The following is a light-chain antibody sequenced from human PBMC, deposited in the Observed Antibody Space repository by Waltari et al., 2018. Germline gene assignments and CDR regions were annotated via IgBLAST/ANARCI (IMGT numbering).Light chain of an antibody. J-gene: IGLJ3*02. CDR1: SSNIRENY. Sequence: QSILTQPPSISAAPGQRVTISCSGGSSNIRENYVSWYQQLPGTAPKLHIYENKKRPSGILDRFSGSKSGTSATLGITGLQTGDEADYYCGTWDNSLKTWVFGGGTKLTVL. CDR2: ENK. CDR3: GTWDNSLKTWV. V-gene: IGLV1-51*02.